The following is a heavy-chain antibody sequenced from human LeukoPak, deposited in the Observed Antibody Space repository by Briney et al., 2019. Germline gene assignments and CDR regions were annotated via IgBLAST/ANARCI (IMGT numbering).Heavy chain of an antibody. D-gene: IGHD2-15*01. Sequence: GGSLRLSCAASGFTFDDYAMHWVRQAPVKGLEWVSGISWNSGSIGYADSVKGRFTISRDNAKNSLYLQMNSLRAEDTALYYCAKDPYCSGGSCFPDYWGQGTLVTVSS. CDR1: GFTFDDYA. CDR3: AKDPYCSGGSCFPDY. V-gene: IGHV3-9*01. J-gene: IGHJ4*02. CDR2: ISWNSGSI.